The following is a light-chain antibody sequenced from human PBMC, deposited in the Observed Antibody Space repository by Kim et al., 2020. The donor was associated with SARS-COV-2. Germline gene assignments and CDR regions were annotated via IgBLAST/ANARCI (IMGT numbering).Light chain of an antibody. J-gene: IGKJ1*01. CDR3: QHRNRWPLA. V-gene: IGKV3D-15*01. CDR2: GAS. CDR1: QNISSS. Sequence: FPGERATLSCRASQNISSSLVWYQQKPGQAPRLLIYGASTRAIGIPARFSGSGSGSEFTLTISRLESEDFAVYYCQHRNRWPLAFGQGTKVEIK.